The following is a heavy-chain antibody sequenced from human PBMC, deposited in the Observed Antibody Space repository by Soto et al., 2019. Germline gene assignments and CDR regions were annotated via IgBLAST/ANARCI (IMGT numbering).Heavy chain of an antibody. CDR3: ARDARHKRGSFPY. Sequence: RGSLILSCAASGFTVSSNYMSWVRQAPGKGLEWVSVIYSGGSTYYADSVKGRFTISRDNSKNTLYLQMNSLGAEDTAVYYCARDARHKRGSFPYWGPGTWVTVSS. V-gene: IGHV3-53*01. CDR2: IYSGGST. J-gene: IGHJ1*01. CDR1: GFTVSSNY. D-gene: IGHD1-1*01.